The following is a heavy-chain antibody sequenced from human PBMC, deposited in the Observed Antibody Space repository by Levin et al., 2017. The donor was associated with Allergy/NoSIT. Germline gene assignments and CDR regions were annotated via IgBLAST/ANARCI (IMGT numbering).Heavy chain of an antibody. D-gene: IGHD1-26*01. CDR2: ISWYSGSI. Sequence: SLKISCAASGFTFDDYAMHWVRQAPGKGLEWVSGISWYSGSIGYADSVKGRFTISRDNAKNSLYLQMNSLRNEDTALYYCARDNIELPDAFDIWGQGTTVIVSS. CDR1: GFTFDDYA. V-gene: IGHV3-9*01. J-gene: IGHJ3*02. CDR3: ARDNIELPDAFDI.